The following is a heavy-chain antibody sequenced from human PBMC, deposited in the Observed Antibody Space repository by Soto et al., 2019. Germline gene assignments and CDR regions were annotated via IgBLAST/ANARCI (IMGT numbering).Heavy chain of an antibody. V-gene: IGHV4-31*02. D-gene: IGHD2-15*01. CDR3: ARRGTYYFDY. CDR1: GDSINTFSYF. Sequence: PSATQSVTWTASGDSINTFSYFWSWIRQHPQKGLEWIGYVHSSGNTYYNPSFKNRVTISIDTSENKFSLNLGSVTAADTAVYYCARRGTYYFDYWGQGIRVTVSS. J-gene: IGHJ4*01. CDR2: VHSSGNT.